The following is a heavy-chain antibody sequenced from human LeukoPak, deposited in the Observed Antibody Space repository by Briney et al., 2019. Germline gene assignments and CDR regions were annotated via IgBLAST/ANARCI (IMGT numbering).Heavy chain of an antibody. CDR1: GFTFSSYA. CDR2: ISYDGSNK. D-gene: IGHD2-8*01. V-gene: IGHV3-30-3*01. J-gene: IGHJ4*02. CDR3: AMSEGVSGYFDY. Sequence: GGSLRLSCAASGFTFSSYAMHWVRQALGKGLEWVAVISYDGSNKYYADSVKGRFTISRDNSKNTLYLQMNSLRAEDTAVYYCAMSEGVSGYFDYWGQGTLVTVSS.